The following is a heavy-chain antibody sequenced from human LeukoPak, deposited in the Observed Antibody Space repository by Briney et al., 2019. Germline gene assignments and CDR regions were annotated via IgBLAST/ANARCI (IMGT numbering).Heavy chain of an antibody. CDR2: IRDTGRT. CDR1: GGSISNYF. V-gene: IGHV4-59*08. D-gene: IGHD2-15*01. CDR3: ARLLRWSEDGFDI. Sequence: SETLSLTCTVSGGSISNYFWSWIRQSPGKGLECIGYIRDTGRTKYNPSLESRVTISIDTSNQFSLTLRSVTAADTAVYYCARLLRWSEDGFDIWGQGTMVAISS. J-gene: IGHJ3*02.